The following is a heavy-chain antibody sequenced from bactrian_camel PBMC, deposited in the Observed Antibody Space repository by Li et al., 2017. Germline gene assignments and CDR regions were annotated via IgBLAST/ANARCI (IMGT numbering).Heavy chain of an antibody. Sequence: LVESGGGSVQAGGSLRLSCVASGNTRTGYGMAWFRQAPGKEREGVASVDSDGPTHYADSVKGRFTISREDAAKTLYLHMSNLKPEDTGMYYCACDSSRRNCAGRFPVTNTHWGQGTQVTV. CDR3: ACDSSRRNCAGRFPVTNTH. CDR2: VDSDGPT. CDR1: GNTRTGYG. J-gene: IGHJ4*01. V-gene: IGHV3S55*01. D-gene: IGHD3*01.